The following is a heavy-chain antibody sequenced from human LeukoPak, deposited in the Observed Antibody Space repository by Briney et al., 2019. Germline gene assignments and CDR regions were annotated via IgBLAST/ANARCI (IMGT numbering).Heavy chain of an antibody. Sequence: GGSLRLSCAASGNYWMHWVRQAPGKGLVWVSHVNSDGSWTSYADSVKGRFTISKDNAKNTLYLQMNSLRVEDTAVYYCVGYYGIDYWGQGTLVTVSS. CDR3: VGYYGIDY. D-gene: IGHD3-10*01. J-gene: IGHJ4*02. CDR2: VNSDGSWT. CDR1: GNYW. V-gene: IGHV3-74*01.